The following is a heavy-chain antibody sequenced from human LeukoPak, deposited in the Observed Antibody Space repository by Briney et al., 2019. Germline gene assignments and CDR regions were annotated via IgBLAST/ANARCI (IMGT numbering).Heavy chain of an antibody. CDR3: ASEKRGYSYGLDAFDI. CDR1: GFIVSSNY. V-gene: IGHV4-59*10. Sequence: PGGSLRLSCAASGFIVSSNYMSWVRQAPGKGLEWIGRIYTSGSTSYNPSLKSRVTMSVDTSKNQFSLKLSSVTAADTAVYYCASEKRGYSYGLDAFDIWGQGTMVTVSS. CDR2: IYTSGST. D-gene: IGHD5-18*01. J-gene: IGHJ3*02.